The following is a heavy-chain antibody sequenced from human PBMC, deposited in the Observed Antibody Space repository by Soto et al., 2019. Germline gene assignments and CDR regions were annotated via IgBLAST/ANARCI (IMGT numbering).Heavy chain of an antibody. Sequence: EAQLAESGGGLVQPGGSLKLSCAASGFTFSASAVHWVRQASGKGLEWVGRIRDKANNFATAYAASVTGRFTISRDDSENTAYLEMNSLKTEDTAVYYCTRLDDGFDIWGQGTMVTVSS. CDR3: TRLDDGFDI. D-gene: IGHD1-1*01. V-gene: IGHV3-73*01. CDR2: IRDKANNFAT. J-gene: IGHJ3*02. CDR1: GFTFSASA.